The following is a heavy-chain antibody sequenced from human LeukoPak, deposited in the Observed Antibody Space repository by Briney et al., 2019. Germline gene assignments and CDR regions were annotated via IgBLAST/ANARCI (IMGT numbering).Heavy chain of an antibody. Sequence: SETLSLTCAVNGGSFSDYYWSWIRQPPGKGLEWIGEINHSGSTNYNPSLKSRVTISVDTSKNQFSLKLSSVTAADTAVYYCAREGYSSSWYYFDYWGQGTLVTVSS. V-gene: IGHV4-34*01. CDR3: AREGYSSSWYYFDY. J-gene: IGHJ4*02. D-gene: IGHD6-13*01. CDR2: INHSGST. CDR1: GGSFSDYY.